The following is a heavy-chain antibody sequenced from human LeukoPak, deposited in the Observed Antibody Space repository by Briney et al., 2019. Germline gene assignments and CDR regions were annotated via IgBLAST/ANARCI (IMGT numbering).Heavy chain of an antibody. V-gene: IGHV1-18*04. D-gene: IGHD6-13*01. CDR1: GYTFSGYY. J-gene: IGHJ5*02. CDR3: ARAFIAAAGIPFDP. CDR2: ISAYNGNT. Sequence: ASVKVSCKASGYTFSGYYIHWMRQAPGQGLEWMGWISAYNGNTNYAQKLQGRVTMTTDTSTSTAYMELRSLRSDDTAVYYCARAFIAAAGIPFDPWGQGTLVTVSS.